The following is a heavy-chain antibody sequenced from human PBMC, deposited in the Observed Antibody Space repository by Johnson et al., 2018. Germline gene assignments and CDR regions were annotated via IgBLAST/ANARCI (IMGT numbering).Heavy chain of an antibody. D-gene: IGHD6-19*01. CDR2: MNPNSGNT. CDR3: AKVGIAVAFIDAFDI. V-gene: IGHV1-8*01. J-gene: IGHJ3*02. Sequence: QVQLVQSGAEVKKPGASXKVSCKASGYTFTSYDINWVRQATGQGLEWMGWMNPNSGNTGYAQKFQGRVTMTRNTSISTAYMELSSLRAEDTALYYCAKVGIAVAFIDAFDIWGQGTMVTVSS. CDR1: GYTFTSYD.